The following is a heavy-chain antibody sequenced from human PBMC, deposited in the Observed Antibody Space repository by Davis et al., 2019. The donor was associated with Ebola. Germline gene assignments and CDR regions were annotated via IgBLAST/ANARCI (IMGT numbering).Heavy chain of an antibody. D-gene: IGHD2-15*01. V-gene: IGHV3-9*01. CDR1: GFTFHAYA. J-gene: IGHJ4*02. CDR2: ISWNSGSI. CDR3: ARDWPIDVVVVAATFDY. Sequence: GGSLRLSCAASGFTFHAYAMHWVRQAPGQGLEWFSGISWNSGSIGYADSVRGRFTISRDNAKNSLYLQMNSLRAEDTAVYYCARDWPIDVVVVAATFDYWGQGTLVTVSS.